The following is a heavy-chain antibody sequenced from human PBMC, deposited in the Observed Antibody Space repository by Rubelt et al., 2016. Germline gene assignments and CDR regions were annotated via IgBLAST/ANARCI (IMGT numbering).Heavy chain of an antibody. CDR2: IYYSGST. D-gene: IGHD3-9*01. CDR1: GGSISSSSYY. Sequence: QLQLQESGPGLVKPSETLSLTCTVSGGSISSSSYYWGWIRQPPGKGLEWIGSIYYSGSTYSNPSLKGRVTMSVDTSKNQVSLKLSSVTAADTAVYYCARGRYDILTGYYGYYFDYWGQGTLVTVSS. V-gene: IGHV4-39*07. J-gene: IGHJ4*02. CDR3: ARGRYDILTGYYGYYFDY.